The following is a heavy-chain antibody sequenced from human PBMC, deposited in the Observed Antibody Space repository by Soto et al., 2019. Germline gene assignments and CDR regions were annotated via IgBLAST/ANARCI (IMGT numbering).Heavy chain of an antibody. Sequence: WGSLQLSCAASGFIFSSFGMHWVRQAPGKGLEWVSIIWSAGFTYYADSVKGRFTISRDNSKNTLYLQMNSLRAEDSAVYYCAKDLGGILHSSSWYPDYWGQGTLVTVSS. CDR3: AKDLGGILHSSSWYPDY. V-gene: IGHV3-NL1*01. J-gene: IGHJ4*02. CDR2: IWSAGFT. D-gene: IGHD6-13*01. CDR1: GFIFSSFG.